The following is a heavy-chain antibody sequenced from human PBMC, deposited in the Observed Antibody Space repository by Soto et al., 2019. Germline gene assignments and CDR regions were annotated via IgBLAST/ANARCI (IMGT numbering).Heavy chain of an antibody. V-gene: IGHV3-64D*06. CDR1: GFTFSNSY. Sequence: TEGSLRLSCSVFGFTFSNSYMHWVRQPPEKGLQYVSSISENGDITYYPDSVKGRFTISRDNSKSTVYLQMSSLRIEDTGVYYCVKERFVDYWGQGVLVTVSS. J-gene: IGHJ4*02. CDR2: ISENGDIT. CDR3: VKERFVDY.